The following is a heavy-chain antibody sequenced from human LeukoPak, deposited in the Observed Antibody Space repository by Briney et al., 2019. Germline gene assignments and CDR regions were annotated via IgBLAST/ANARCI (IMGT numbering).Heavy chain of an antibody. CDR1: GFTFSSYW. CDR2: IDTDGSSA. CDR3: ASALTTVTPHFHW. J-gene: IGHJ4*02. D-gene: IGHD4-17*01. V-gene: IGHV3-74*01. Sequence: GGSLRLSCAASGFTFSSYWMHWVRQPPGKGLVWVSRIDTDGSSATYADSVKGRFTISRDNAKNTVYLQMNSLRVEDTGVYYCASALTTVTPHFHWWGQGTLVTVSS.